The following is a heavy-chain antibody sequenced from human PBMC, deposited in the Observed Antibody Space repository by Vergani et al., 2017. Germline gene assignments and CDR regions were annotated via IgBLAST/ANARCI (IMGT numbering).Heavy chain of an antibody. CDR3: ARMRGYDEGDAFRIGYFDS. CDR1: GDSISSGVYY. Sequence: QVQLQESGPGLVKPSQTLSLTCSVSGDSISSGVYYWNWIRQHPGKGLEWIGYIYSTGSTHHNPSLRRRINMSVDTSKNQFSLKLNSVTAADTDMYYCARMRGYDEGDAFRIGYFDSWGPGILGTVSS. CDR2: IYSTGST. J-gene: IGHJ4*02. D-gene: IGHD3-22*01. V-gene: IGHV4-31*03.